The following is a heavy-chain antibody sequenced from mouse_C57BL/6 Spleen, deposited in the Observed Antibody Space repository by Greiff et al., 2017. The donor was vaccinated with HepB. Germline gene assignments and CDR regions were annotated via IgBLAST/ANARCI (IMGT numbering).Heavy chain of an antibody. CDR2: INPNNGGT. CDR3: ARDYYDYDDYAMDY. CDR1: GYTFTDYN. Sequence: EVQLVESGPELVKPGASVKIPCKASGYTFTDYNMDWVKQSHGKSLEWIGDINPNNGGTIYNQKFKGKATLTVDKSSSTAYMELRSLTSEDTAVYYCARDYYDYDDYAMDYWGQGTSVTVSS. D-gene: IGHD2-4*01. J-gene: IGHJ4*01. V-gene: IGHV1-18*01.